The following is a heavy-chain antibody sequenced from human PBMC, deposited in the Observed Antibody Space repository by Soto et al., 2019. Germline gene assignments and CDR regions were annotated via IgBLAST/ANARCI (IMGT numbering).Heavy chain of an antibody. CDR2: ISDSGGST. CDR1: GFTFSNYA. CDR3: AKEYSSSWSGYFDY. D-gene: IGHD6-13*01. J-gene: IGHJ4*02. Sequence: EVQLLESGGGLVQPGGSLRLSCAASGFTFSNYAMSWVRQAPGKGLEWVSTISDSGGSTYYADSVKGRFTISRDNSKNTLYLQMNSLRADDTAVYYCAKEYSSSWSGYFDYWGQGTLVTVSS. V-gene: IGHV3-23*01.